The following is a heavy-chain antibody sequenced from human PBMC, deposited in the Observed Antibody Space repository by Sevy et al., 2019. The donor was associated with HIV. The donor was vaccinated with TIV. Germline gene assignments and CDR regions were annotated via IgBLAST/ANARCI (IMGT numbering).Heavy chain of an antibody. CDR3: ASPGGYRYGSLLDY. CDR2: INPNSGDT. D-gene: IGHD5-18*01. V-gene: IGHV1-2*02. J-gene: IGHJ4*02. Sequence: ASVKLSCKASGYTFTAYFIHWVRQAPGQGLEWMGWINPNSGDTNYAPKFQGRVTVTRDTSISTAYMELSSLRSDDTAVYYCASPGGYRYGSLLDYWGQGTLVTVSS. CDR1: GYTFTAYF.